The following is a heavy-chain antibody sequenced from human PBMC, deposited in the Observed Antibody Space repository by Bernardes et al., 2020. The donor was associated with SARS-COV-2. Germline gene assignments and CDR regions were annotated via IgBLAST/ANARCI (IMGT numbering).Heavy chain of an antibody. CDR2: ISSSSSYT. Sequence: GGSRRLSCAASGFTFSDHYMSWNRQAPGKGLEWVSYISSSSSYTNYADSVKGRFTISRDNAKNSLYLQMNSLRAEDTAVYYCARSTGPVDYWGQGTLVTVSS. CDR3: ARSTGPVDY. J-gene: IGHJ4*02. D-gene: IGHD2-2*01. V-gene: IGHV3-11*03. CDR1: GFTFSDHY.